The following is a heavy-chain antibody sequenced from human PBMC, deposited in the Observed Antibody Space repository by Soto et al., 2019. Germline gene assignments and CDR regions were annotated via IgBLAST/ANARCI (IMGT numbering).Heavy chain of an antibody. D-gene: IGHD6-19*01. V-gene: IGHV3-30*18. Sequence: QVQLVESGGSVVQPGRSLRLSCAASGFTFSSYGMHWVRQAPGKRLEWVAVISYDGSNKYYADSVKGRFTISRDNSKNTLYLQMNSLRAEDTAVYYCAKDPGGQAVALDYWGQGTLVTVSS. CDR2: ISYDGSNK. J-gene: IGHJ4*02. CDR3: AKDPGGQAVALDY. CDR1: GFTFSSYG.